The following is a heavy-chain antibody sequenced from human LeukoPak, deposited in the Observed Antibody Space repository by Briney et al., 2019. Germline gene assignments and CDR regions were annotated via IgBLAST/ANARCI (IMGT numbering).Heavy chain of an antibody. CDR3: ARSGCSSTSCYDYYYYMDV. D-gene: IGHD2-2*01. Sequence: GGSLRLSCAASGFTFSSYWMSWVRQAPGKGLVWVSRINSDGSSTSYADSVKGRFTISRDNAKNSLYLQMNSLRAEDTAVYYCARSGCSSTSCYDYYYYMDVWGKGTTVTVSS. CDR1: GFTFSSYW. V-gene: IGHV3-74*01. CDR2: INSDGSST. J-gene: IGHJ6*03.